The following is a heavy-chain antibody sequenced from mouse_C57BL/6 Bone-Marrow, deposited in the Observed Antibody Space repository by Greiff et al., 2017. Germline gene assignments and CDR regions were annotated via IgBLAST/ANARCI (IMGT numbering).Heavy chain of an antibody. Sequence: QVHVKQSGAELARPGASVKLSCKASGYTFTSYGISWVKQRTGQGLEWIGEIYPRSGNTYYNEKFKGKATLTADKSSSTAYMELRSLTSEDSAVYFCAKKGGLGRYYFDYWGQGTTLTVSS. CDR3: AKKGGLGRYYFDY. CDR1: GYTFTSYG. D-gene: IGHD4-1*01. CDR2: IYPRSGNT. V-gene: IGHV1-81*01. J-gene: IGHJ2*01.